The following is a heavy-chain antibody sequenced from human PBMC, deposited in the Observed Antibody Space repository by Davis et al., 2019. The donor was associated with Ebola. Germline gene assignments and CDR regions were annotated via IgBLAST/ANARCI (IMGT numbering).Heavy chain of an antibody. J-gene: IGHJ6*04. D-gene: IGHD3-16*02. Sequence: KVSCKGSGYSFTSYWIGWVRQMPGKGLEWMGIIYPGDSDTRYSPSFQGQVTISADKSINTAYLQWSSLKDSDTAMYYCARQGDYDFIWGTYRYANYYYGMDVWGKGTTVTVSS. V-gene: IGHV5-51*01. CDR3: ARQGDYDFIWGTYRYANYYYGMDV. CDR1: GYSFTSYW. CDR2: IYPGDSDT.